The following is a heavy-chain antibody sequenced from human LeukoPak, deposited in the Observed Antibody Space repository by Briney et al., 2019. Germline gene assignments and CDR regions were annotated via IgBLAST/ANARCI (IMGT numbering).Heavy chain of an antibody. Sequence: SETLSLTCTVSGGSIFSSNSYWGWIRQPPGKGLEWIGSIYYSGNTYYNASLKSRVTISVDTSKNQFSLKLNSVTAADTAVYYCARDPHSGPATGSFDYWGQGTLVTVSS. D-gene: IGHD5-12*01. CDR3: ARDPHSGPATGSFDY. J-gene: IGHJ4*02. V-gene: IGHV4-39*02. CDR2: IYYSGNT. CDR1: GGSIFSSNSY.